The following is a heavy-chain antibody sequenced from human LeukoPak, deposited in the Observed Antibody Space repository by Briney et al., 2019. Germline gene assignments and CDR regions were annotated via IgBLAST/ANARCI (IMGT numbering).Heavy chain of an antibody. V-gene: IGHV1-8*01. CDR3: ASGGSMVRGVNEDY. Sequence: GASVKVSCKASGYTFTSYDINWVRQATGQGLEWMGWMNPNSGSTGYAQKFQGRVTMTRNTSISTAYMELSSLRSEDTAVYYCASGGSMVRGVNEDYWGQGTLVTVSS. D-gene: IGHD3-10*01. J-gene: IGHJ4*02. CDR2: MNPNSGST. CDR1: GYTFTSYD.